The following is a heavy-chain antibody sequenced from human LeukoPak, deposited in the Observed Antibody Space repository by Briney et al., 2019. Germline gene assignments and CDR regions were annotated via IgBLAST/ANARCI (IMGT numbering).Heavy chain of an antibody. Sequence: SQTLSLTCTVSGTSISSDFYYWSWIRQPAERGLEWIGRIYKSGTTNYNPSLKSRVTISLDTSKNQFSLKLSSVTAADTAVYYCARDLGGYGPFDYWGQGTLVTVSS. J-gene: IGHJ4*02. CDR1: GTSISSDFYY. D-gene: IGHD3-22*01. CDR2: IYKSGTT. V-gene: IGHV4-61*02. CDR3: ARDLGGYGPFDY.